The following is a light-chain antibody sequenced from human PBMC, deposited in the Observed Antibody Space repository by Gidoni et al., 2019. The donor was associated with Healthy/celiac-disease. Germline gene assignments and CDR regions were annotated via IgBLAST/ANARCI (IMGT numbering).Light chain of an antibody. V-gene: IGLV7-46*01. Sequence: QAVVTQEPSLTLSPGGTVTLTCGSSTGAVTSGHYPYWFQQKPGQAPRTLIYDTSNKHSWTPARFSGSLLGGKAALTLSGAQPEDEAEYYCLLSYSGARLLFGGGTKLTV. CDR1: TGAVTSGHY. J-gene: IGLJ2*01. CDR2: DTS. CDR3: LLSYSGARLL.